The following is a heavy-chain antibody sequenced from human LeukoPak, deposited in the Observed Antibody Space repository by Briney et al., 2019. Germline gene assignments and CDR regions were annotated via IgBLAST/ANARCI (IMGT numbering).Heavy chain of an antibody. CDR1: GGSFSGYY. CDR3: ARLSNRFTSLYFDY. V-gene: IGHV4-34*01. D-gene: IGHD3-3*01. CDR2: INHSGST. J-gene: IGHJ4*02. Sequence: SETLSLTCAVYGGSFSGYYWSWIRQPPGKGLEWIGEINHSGSTNYNPSLKSRVTISVDTSKNQFSLKLSSVTAADTAVYYCARLSNRFTSLYFDYWGQGTLVTVSS.